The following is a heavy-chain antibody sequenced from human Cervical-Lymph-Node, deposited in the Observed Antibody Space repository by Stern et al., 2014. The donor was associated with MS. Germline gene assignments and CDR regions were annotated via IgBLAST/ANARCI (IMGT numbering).Heavy chain of an antibody. CDR3: ARVNHYSYYYALDV. J-gene: IGHJ6*02. CDR1: GGTFDSYA. CDR2: IIPGFATT. V-gene: IGHV1-69*18. Sequence: QLVQSGAEVKKPGSSVKVSCKASGGTFDSYAISWVRQAPGQGLEWMGRIIPGFATTETAEKFQGRVTITADESTGTASMELGSLRSEDTAVYYCARVNHYSYYYALDVWGQGTAVTVSS.